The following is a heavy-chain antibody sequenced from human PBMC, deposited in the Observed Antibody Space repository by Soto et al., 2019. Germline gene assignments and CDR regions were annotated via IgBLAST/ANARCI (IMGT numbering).Heavy chain of an antibody. V-gene: IGHV3-9*01. D-gene: IGHD6-19*01. J-gene: IGHJ6*02. CDR1: GFTFDDYA. CDR3: AKDRWRPSRYSSGWSFYYYYGMDV. CDR2: ISWNSGSI. Sequence: GGSLRLSCAASGFTFDDYAMHWVRQAPGKGLEWVSGISWNSGSIGYADSVKGRFTISRDNAKNTLYLQMNSLRAEDTAVYYCAKDRWRPSRYSSGWSFYYYYGMDVWGQGTTVTVSS.